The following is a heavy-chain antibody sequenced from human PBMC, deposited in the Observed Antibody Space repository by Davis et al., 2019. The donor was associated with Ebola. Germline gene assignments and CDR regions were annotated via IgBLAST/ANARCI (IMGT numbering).Heavy chain of an antibody. Sequence: GGSLRLSCAASGFTFSSYAMSWVRQAPGQGLEWVPAISGSGSSTYYADSVKGRFTISRDNSKNTLYLQMNCLSAEDTAVYYWAKDVLLGYSSSGGMDVWGQGTTVTVSS. V-gene: IGHV3-23*01. CDR3: AKDVLLGYSSSGGMDV. D-gene: IGHD6-6*01. CDR2: ISGSGSST. J-gene: IGHJ6*02. CDR1: GFTFSSYA.